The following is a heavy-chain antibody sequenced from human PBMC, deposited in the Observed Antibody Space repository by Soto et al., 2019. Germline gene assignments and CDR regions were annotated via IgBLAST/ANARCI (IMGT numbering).Heavy chain of an antibody. CDR1: GFTFSSYA. CDR2: ISGSGGST. CDR3: AKEGAYYYGMDV. V-gene: IGHV3-23*04. J-gene: IGHJ6*02. Sequence: VQLVESGGGLVKPGGSLRLSCAASGFTFSSYAMSWVRQAPGKGLEWVSAISGSGGSTYYADSVQGRFTISRDNSKNTLYLQMNSLRAEDTAVHYCAKEGAYYYGMDVWGQGTTVTVSS. D-gene: IGHD1-26*01.